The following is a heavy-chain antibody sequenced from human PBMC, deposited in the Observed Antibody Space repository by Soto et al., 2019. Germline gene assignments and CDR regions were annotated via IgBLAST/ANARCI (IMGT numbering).Heavy chain of an antibody. V-gene: IGHV3-30-3*01. Sequence: GGSLRLSCTASGFTFSSYAMHWVRQAPGKGLEWVAVISYDGSNKYYADSVKGRFTISRDNSKNTLYLQMNSLRAEDTAVYYCARDKGVVEDAYGMDVWGQGTTVTVSS. CDR1: GFTFSSYA. CDR3: ARDKGVVEDAYGMDV. J-gene: IGHJ6*02. D-gene: IGHD2-15*01. CDR2: ISYDGSNK.